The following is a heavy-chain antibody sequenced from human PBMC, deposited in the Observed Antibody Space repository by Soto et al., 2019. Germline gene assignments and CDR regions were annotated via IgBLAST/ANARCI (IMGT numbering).Heavy chain of an antibody. Sequence: PSETLSLTCTVSGGSISSGGYYWSWIRQHPGKGLEWIGYIYYSGSTYYNPSLKSRVTISVDTSKNQFSLKLSSVTAADTAVYYCARGRRGSNYMDVWGKGTTVTVSS. CDR1: GGSISSGGYY. CDR2: IYYSGST. D-gene: IGHD2-2*01. CDR3: ARGRRGSNYMDV. V-gene: IGHV4-31*03. J-gene: IGHJ6*03.